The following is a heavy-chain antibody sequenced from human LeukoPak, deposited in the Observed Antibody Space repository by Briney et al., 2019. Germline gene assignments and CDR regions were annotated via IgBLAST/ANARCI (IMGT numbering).Heavy chain of an antibody. D-gene: IGHD3-3*01. V-gene: IGHV1-8*02. J-gene: IGHJ4*02. Sequence: APVKVSCKASGYTFTGYYMHWVRQATGQGLEWMGWMNPNSGNTGYAQKFQGRVTMTRNTSISTAYMELSSLRSEDTAVYYCARGPSYYDFWSGYYTAMYYFDYWGQGTLVTVSS. CDR2: MNPNSGNT. CDR1: GYTFTGYY. CDR3: ARGPSYYDFWSGYYTAMYYFDY.